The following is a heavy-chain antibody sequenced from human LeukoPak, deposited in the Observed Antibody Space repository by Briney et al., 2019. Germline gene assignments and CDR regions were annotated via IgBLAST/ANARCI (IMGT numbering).Heavy chain of an antibody. CDR1: GGSISSYY. CDR2: IYYSGST. J-gene: IGHJ6*03. Sequence: SETLSLTCTVSGGSISSYYWRWIRQPPGKGLEWIGYIYYSGSTNYNPSLKSRVTISVDTSKNQFSLKLSSVTAADTAVYYCARESYDILTGYSHYMDVWGKGTTVTVSS. D-gene: IGHD3-9*01. V-gene: IGHV4-59*12. CDR3: ARESYDILTGYSHYMDV.